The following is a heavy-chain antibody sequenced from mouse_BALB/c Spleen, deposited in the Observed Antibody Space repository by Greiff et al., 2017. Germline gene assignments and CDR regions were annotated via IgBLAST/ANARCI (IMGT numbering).Heavy chain of an antibody. Sequence: EVHLVESGAELVKPGASVKLSCTASGFNIKDTYMHWVKQRPEQGLEWIGRIDPANGNTKYDPKFQGKATITADTSSNTAYLQLSSLTSEDTAVYYCASIYYDYDDEDFDYWGQGTTLTVSS. CDR2: IDPANGNT. CDR3: ASIYYDYDDEDFDY. V-gene: IGHV14-3*02. CDR1: GFNIKDTY. J-gene: IGHJ2*01. D-gene: IGHD2-4*01.